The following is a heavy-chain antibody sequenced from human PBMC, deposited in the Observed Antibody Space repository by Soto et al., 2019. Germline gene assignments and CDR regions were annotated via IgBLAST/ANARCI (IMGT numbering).Heavy chain of an antibody. D-gene: IGHD5-12*01. CDR2: INAGNGNT. CDR3: AREMATITYSYYYGMDV. J-gene: IGHJ6*02. CDR1: GYTFTSYA. V-gene: IGHV1-3*01. Sequence: QVQLVQSGAEVKKPGASVKVSCKASGYTFTSYAMHWVRQAPGQRLEWMGWINAGNGNTKYSQKFQGRVTITRDTSASTAYMELSSLRSEDTAVYYCAREMATITYSYYYGMDVWGQGTTVTVSS.